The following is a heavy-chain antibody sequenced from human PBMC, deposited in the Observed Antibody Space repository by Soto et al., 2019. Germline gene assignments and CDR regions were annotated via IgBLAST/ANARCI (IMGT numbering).Heavy chain of an antibody. V-gene: IGHV4-61*01. CDR2: IYYSGST. CDR1: GGSVSSGSYY. J-gene: IGHJ5*02. D-gene: IGHD3-3*01. CDR3: ARDGGSTYYDFWSGLNWFDP. Sequence: SETLSLTCTVSGGSVSSGSYYWSWIRQPPGKGLEWIGYIYYSGSTNYNPSLKSRVTISVDTSKNQFSLKLSSVTAADTAVYYCARDGGSTYYDFWSGLNWFDPWGQGTLVTVSS.